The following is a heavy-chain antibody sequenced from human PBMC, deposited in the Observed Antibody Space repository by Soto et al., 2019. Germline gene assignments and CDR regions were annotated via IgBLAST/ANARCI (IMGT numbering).Heavy chain of an antibody. Sequence: QVQLVQAGAEVKKPGSSVKVSCKASGDTFSSFAISWVRQAPGQGLEWMGGIIPIFGTTNFAQKFQGRVTITADTSTSTVYMELSSLRSEDTAVYYCARGNCGGDCSSLQAHGTPDSWGQGTLVTVSS. CDR2: IIPIFGTT. V-gene: IGHV1-69*06. D-gene: IGHD2-21*02. CDR3: ARGNCGGDCSSLQAHGTPDS. CDR1: GDTFSSFA. J-gene: IGHJ4*02.